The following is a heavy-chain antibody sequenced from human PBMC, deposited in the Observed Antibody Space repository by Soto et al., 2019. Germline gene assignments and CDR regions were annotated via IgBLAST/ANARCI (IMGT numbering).Heavy chain of an antibody. J-gene: IGHJ6*02. CDR1: GGTFSSHA. CDR3: ATDVPLNYYDGTFSYYAMDV. Sequence: QVQLVQSGAEVKKPGSSVKVSCKASGGTFSSHAISWVRQAPGQGLEWMGGNIPFFKAANYAQKFQGRVTIPADDTTSTAYMDLYSLRSEDTAVYYCATDVPLNYYDGTFSYYAMDVWGQGTTVTVSS. V-gene: IGHV1-69*01. CDR2: NIPFFKAA. D-gene: IGHD3-16*01.